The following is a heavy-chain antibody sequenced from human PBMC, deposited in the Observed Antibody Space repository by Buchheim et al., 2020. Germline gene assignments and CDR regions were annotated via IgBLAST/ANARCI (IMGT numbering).Heavy chain of an antibody. CDR2: IWYDGSNK. J-gene: IGHJ6*02. CDR3: AKEADYGGDSDYHYGLDV. CDR1: GFTFSSYG. Sequence: QVQLVESGGGVVQPGRSLRLSCAASGFTFSSYGMHWVRQAPGKGLEWVAVIWYDGSNKYYADSVKGRFTVSRDNSKNTLHLQMTSLKTEDSALYYCAKEADYGGDSDYHYGLDVWGQGAT. V-gene: IGHV3-33*03. D-gene: IGHD4-23*01.